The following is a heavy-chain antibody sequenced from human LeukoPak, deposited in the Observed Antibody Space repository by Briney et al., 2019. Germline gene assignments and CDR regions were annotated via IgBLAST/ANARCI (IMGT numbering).Heavy chain of an antibody. J-gene: IGHJ4*02. D-gene: IGHD3-9*01. CDR1: GFTFSDYY. V-gene: IGHV3-30*02. Sequence: LPGGSLRLSCAASGFTFSDYYMSWIRQAPGKGLEWVAFIRYDGSNKYYADSVKGRFTISRDNSKNTLYLQMNSLRAEDTAVYYCAKNHWARTENRLVIDYWGQGTLVTVSS. CDR3: AKNHWARTENRLVIDY. CDR2: IRYDGSNK.